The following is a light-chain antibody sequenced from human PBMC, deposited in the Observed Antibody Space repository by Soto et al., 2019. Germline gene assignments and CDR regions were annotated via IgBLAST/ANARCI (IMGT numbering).Light chain of an antibody. CDR1: QSVLFRSDNKNY. Sequence: DIVMTQSPDSVAVSLGERATINCKSSQSVLFRSDNKNYLAWYQQKSGQPPKLLIYWASTRESGVPDRFSGSGSGTDFILAISSLQAEDVAVYYCQQYYTSPETFGQGTKLEIK. V-gene: IGKV4-1*01. J-gene: IGKJ2*01. CDR3: QQYYTSPET. CDR2: WAS.